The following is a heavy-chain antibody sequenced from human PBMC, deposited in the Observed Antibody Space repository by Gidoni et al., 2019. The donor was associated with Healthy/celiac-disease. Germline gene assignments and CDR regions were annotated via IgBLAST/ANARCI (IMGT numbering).Heavy chain of an antibody. Sequence: QVQLVESGGGVVQPGRSLSLSCAASGFTFGSYGMHWVRQAPGKGLEWVAVISYDGSNKYYADSVKGRFTISRDNSKNTLYLQMNSLRAEDTAVYYCAKDGEPGGSDRDGGGYYFDYWGQGTLVTVSS. J-gene: IGHJ4*02. CDR1: GFTFGSYG. CDR3: AKDGEPGGSDRDGGGYYFDY. D-gene: IGHD1-26*01. V-gene: IGHV3-30*18. CDR2: ISYDGSNK.